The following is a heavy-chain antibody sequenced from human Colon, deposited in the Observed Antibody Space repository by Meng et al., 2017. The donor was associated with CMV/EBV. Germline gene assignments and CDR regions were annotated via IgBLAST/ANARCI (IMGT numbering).Heavy chain of an antibody. D-gene: IGHD2-2*02. CDR1: GISFKSYA. CDR3: AKNLFVPPAIMSVFAPHDY. CDR2: INSTGDET. V-gene: IGHV3-23*01. Sequence: GESLKISCAFSGISFKSYAMSWVRQAPGQGLEWVAVINSTGDETYYADSVKGRFIVSRDNAKNTLFLQISGLGAEDTAVYYCAKNLFVPPAIMSVFAPHDYWGQGMLVTVSS. J-gene: IGHJ4*02.